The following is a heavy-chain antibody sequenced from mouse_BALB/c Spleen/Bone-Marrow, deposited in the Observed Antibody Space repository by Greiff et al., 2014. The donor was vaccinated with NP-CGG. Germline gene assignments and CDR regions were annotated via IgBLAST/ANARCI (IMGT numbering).Heavy chain of an antibody. Sequence: EVKLVESGPSLVKPSQTLSLTCSVTGDSITSGYWNWIRKFPGNKLEYMGYISNSGTTYYNPSLRSRISITRDTSKNLYYLQLSSVAPEDTATYYCSREGPALITTGYFDVWGAGTTVTVSS. CDR3: SREGPALITTGYFDV. V-gene: IGHV3-8*02. J-gene: IGHJ1*01. D-gene: IGHD2-4*01. CDR2: ISNSGTT. CDR1: GDSITSGY.